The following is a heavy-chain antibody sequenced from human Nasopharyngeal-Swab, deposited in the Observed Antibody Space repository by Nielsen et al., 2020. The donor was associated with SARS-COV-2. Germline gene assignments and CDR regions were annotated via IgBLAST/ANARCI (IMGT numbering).Heavy chain of an antibody. J-gene: IGHJ6*02. D-gene: IGHD3-3*01. Sequence: WIRQPPGKGLEWVSVIYSGGSSTYYADSVKGRFTISRDNSKDTLILQMNSLRVEATAVYTFAKAVGAITIFGVVIKKADDMDVWGQGTTVTVSS. V-gene: IGHV3-23*03. CDR3: AKAVGAITIFGVVIKKADDMDV. CDR2: IYSGGSST.